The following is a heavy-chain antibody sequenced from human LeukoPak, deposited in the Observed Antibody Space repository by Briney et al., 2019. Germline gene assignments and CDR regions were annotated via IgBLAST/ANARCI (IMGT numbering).Heavy chain of an antibody. D-gene: IGHD1-26*01. CDR2: ISGSGGST. Sequence: PGGSLRLSCAASGFTVSSNYMSWVRQAPGKGLEWVSVISGSGGSTYYADSVKGRFTISRDNSKNTLYLQMNSLRAEDTAVYYCAKDGDMEWEQPTYTLFDYWGQGTLVTVSS. J-gene: IGHJ4*02. V-gene: IGHV3-23*01. CDR3: AKDGDMEWEQPTYTLFDY. CDR1: GFTVSSNY.